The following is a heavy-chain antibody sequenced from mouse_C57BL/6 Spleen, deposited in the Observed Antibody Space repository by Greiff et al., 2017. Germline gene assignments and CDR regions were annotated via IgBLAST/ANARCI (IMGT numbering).Heavy chain of an antibody. CDR3: GGSGGYGNRDWYCDV. V-gene: IGHV2-2*01. CDR1: GFSLTSYG. CDR2: IWSGGST. Sequence: QVQLQQSGPGLVQPSQSLSITCTVSGFSLTSYGVHWVRQSPGKGLEWLGVIWSGGSTDYNAAFISRLSISKDNSKSQVFFKMNSLQADDTAIYYCGGSGGYGNRDWYCDVWGTGTTVTVSS. J-gene: IGHJ1*03. D-gene: IGHD2-1*01.